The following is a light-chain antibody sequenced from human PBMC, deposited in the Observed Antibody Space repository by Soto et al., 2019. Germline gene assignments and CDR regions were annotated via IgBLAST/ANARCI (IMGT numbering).Light chain of an antibody. V-gene: IGLV2-14*01. Sequence: QSALTQPASVSGSPGQSITISCTGTSSDVGGYNYVSWYQQHPGKAPKLMIYDVSNRPSGVSNRFSGSKSGNTASLTISGLQAEGEADYYCSSHTNSSTSYVFGTGTKVTVL. J-gene: IGLJ1*01. CDR1: SSDVGGYNY. CDR3: SSHTNSSTSYV. CDR2: DVS.